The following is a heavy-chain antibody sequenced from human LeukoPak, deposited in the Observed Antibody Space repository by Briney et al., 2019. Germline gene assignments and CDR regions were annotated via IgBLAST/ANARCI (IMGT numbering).Heavy chain of an antibody. CDR1: GGSLSGYY. CDR2: INHSGST. D-gene: IGHD3-22*01. Sequence: SETLSLTCAVYGGSLSGYYWSWIRQPPAKGLEWIGEINHSGSTNYNPSLKSRVTISVDTSKNQFSLKLSSVTAADTAVYYCARFWAARPQTGREQYDSSGEADYWGQGTLVTVSS. J-gene: IGHJ4*02. V-gene: IGHV4-34*01. CDR3: ARFWAARPQTGREQYDSSGEADY.